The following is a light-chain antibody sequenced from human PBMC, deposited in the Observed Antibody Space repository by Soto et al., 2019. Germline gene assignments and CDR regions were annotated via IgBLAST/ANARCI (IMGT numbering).Light chain of an antibody. J-gene: IGLJ1*01. Sequence: QSALTQPPSVSGSPGQSVAISCTGTSSDVGSYNRVAWYQQPPGTAPKLMISEVNNRPSGVPDRFSGSKSGNTASLTISGLQAEDEAEYYCSSYTSSNTYVFGTGTKLTVL. CDR3: SSYTSSNTYV. CDR2: EVN. CDR1: SSDVGSYNR. V-gene: IGLV2-18*02.